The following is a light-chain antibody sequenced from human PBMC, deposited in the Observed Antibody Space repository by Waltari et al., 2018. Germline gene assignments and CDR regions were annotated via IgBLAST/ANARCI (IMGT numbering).Light chain of an antibody. CDR3: GGWDDSLNGWV. Sequence: QSVMTQPPSASGTPGQRATSPCSGSNSNNANNHVYWYQQLPGAAPKLLTYRNNQRPSGVPDRFSVSKSGTSASLAISGLRSEDEGDYYCGGWDDSLNGWVFGGGTKLTV. J-gene: IGLJ3*02. CDR2: RNN. CDR1: NSNNANNH. V-gene: IGLV1-47*01.